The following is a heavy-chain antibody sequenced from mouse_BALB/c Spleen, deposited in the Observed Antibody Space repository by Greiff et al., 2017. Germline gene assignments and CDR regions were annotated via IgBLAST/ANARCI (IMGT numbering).Heavy chain of an antibody. CDR2: IWTGGGT. V-gene: IGHV2-9-2*01. CDR3: VRSLYDYYAMDY. J-gene: IGHJ4*01. D-gene: IGHD1-3*01. CDR1: GFSLTSYD. Sequence: VQGVESGPGLVAPSQSLSITCTVSGFSLTSYDISWIRQPPGKGLEWLGVIWTGGGTNYNSAFMSRLSISKDNSKSQVFLKMNSLQTDDTAIYYCVRSLYDYYAMDYWGQGTSVTVSS.